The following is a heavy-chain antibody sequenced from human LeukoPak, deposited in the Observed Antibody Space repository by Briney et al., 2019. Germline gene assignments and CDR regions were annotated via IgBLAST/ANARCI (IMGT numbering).Heavy chain of an antibody. Sequence: GGCLRLSCAASGFTFSSYGMHWVRQAPGKGLEWAAVIWYDGSNKYYADSVKGRFTISRDNSKNTLYLQMNSLRAEDTAVYYCAKAGPDYYDSSGYLGFDPWGQGTLVTVSS. D-gene: IGHD3-22*01. CDR1: GFTFSSYG. J-gene: IGHJ5*02. CDR3: AKAGPDYYDSSGYLGFDP. V-gene: IGHV3-33*06. CDR2: IWYDGSNK.